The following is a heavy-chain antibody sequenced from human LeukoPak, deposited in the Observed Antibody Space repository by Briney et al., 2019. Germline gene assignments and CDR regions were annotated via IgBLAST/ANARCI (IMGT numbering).Heavy chain of an antibody. CDR1: GFTFSSYS. Sequence: PGGSLRLSCAASGFTFSSYSMNWVRQAPGKGLEWVSVIYSGGSTYYADSVKGRFTISRDNSKNTLYLQMNSLRAEDTAVYYCARETRYSWDTGAFDIWGQGTMVTVSS. J-gene: IGHJ3*02. CDR3: ARETRYSWDTGAFDI. V-gene: IGHV3-66*01. CDR2: IYSGGST. D-gene: IGHD2-15*01.